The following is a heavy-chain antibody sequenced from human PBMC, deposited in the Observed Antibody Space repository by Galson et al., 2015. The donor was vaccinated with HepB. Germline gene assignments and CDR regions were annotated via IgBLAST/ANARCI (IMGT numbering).Heavy chain of an antibody. J-gene: IGHJ3*02. V-gene: IGHV1-69*04. CDR3: ARHSYDYVWGSCRPGENAFDI. CDR1: GGTFSSYA. CDR2: IIPILGIA. Sequence: SVKVSCKASGGTFSSYAISWVRQAPGQGLEWMGRIIPILGIANYAQKFQGRVTITADKSTSTAYMELSSLRSEDTAVYYCARHSYDYVWGSCRPGENAFDIWGQGTMVTVSS. D-gene: IGHD3-16*02.